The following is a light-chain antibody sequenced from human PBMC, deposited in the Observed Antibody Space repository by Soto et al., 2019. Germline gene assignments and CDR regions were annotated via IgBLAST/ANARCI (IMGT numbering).Light chain of an antibody. CDR2: DAS. CDR3: QQRVDWPLFT. V-gene: IGKV3-11*01. Sequence: EIVLTQSPATLSLSPGERATLSCRASQSVGSSLAWYQQKPGQAPRLLIYDASNRATGIPARFSGGGSGTDITLTINSLEPEDVAVYYCQQRVDWPLFTFGPGTKVDIK. CDR1: QSVGSS. J-gene: IGKJ3*01.